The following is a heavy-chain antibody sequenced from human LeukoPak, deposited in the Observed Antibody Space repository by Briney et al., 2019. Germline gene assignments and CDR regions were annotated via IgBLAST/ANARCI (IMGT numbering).Heavy chain of an antibody. CDR3: ARDRDSSGWSRFDY. D-gene: IGHD6-19*01. CDR2: IIPIFGTA. J-gene: IGHJ4*02. CDR1: GGTFSSYA. Sequence: ASVKVSCRASGGTFSSYAISWVRQAPGQGLEWMGGIIPIFGTANYAQKFQGRVTITADESTSTAYMELSSLRSEDTAVYYCARDRDSSGWSRFDYWGQGTLVTVSS. V-gene: IGHV1-69*13.